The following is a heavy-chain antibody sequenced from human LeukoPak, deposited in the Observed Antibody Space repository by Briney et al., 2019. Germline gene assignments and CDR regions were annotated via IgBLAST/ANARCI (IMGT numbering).Heavy chain of an antibody. J-gene: IGHJ4*02. Sequence: GGSLRLSCAASGFTFSSYWMSWVRQAPGKGLEWVANIKQDGSEKYYVDSVKGRFTISRDNAKNSLYLQMNSLRAEDTAVYYCASLKWPVVVVGEDYWGQGTLVTVSS. D-gene: IGHD2-15*01. CDR2: IKQDGSEK. CDR1: GFTFSSYW. CDR3: ASLKWPVVVVGEDY. V-gene: IGHV3-7*01.